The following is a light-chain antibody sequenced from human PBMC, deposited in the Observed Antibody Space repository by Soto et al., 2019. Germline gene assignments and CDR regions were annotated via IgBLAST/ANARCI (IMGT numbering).Light chain of an antibody. CDR2: DVN. V-gene: IGLV2-14*03. CDR1: SSDVGGYNF. Sequence: QSVLTQPASVSGSPGQSITISCTGTSSDVGGYNFVSWYQQHPGKVPKLMIFDVNRRPSGVSDRFSGSNSGNAASLTISGLQAEDEGDYYCWSYTSSSTHVFGSGTKLTVL. CDR3: WSYTSSSTHV. J-gene: IGLJ1*01.